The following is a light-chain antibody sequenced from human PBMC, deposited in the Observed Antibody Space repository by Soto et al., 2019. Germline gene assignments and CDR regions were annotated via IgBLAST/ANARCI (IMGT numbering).Light chain of an antibody. J-gene: IGKJ1*01. CDR2: GAS. CDR3: QQYGSSQWT. CDR1: QSVSSYY. Sequence: EIVLTQSPDTLSLSPGERATPSCRASQSVSSYYLAWYQQKPGQAPRLLIYGASARATGIPDRFSGSGSGTDFTLTIRRLEPEDFAVYYCQQYGSSQWTFGQGTKVDIK. V-gene: IGKV3-20*01.